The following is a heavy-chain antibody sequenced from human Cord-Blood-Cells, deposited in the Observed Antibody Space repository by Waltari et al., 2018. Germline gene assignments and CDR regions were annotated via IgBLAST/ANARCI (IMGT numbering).Heavy chain of an antibody. V-gene: IGHV3-23*01. D-gene: IGHD1-26*01. CDR1: GFTFSSYA. Sequence: EVQLLESGGGLVQPGGSLRLSCAASGFTFSSYAMSWVRQAPGKGLGWVSAISGSGGSTYYADSVKGRFTISRDNSKNTLYLQMNSLRAEDTAVYYCAKFSGSYYYFDYWGQGTLVTVSS. CDR2: ISGSGGST. J-gene: IGHJ4*02. CDR3: AKFSGSYYYFDY.